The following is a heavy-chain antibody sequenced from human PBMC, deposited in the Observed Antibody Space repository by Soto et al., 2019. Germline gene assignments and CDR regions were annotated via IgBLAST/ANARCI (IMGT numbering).Heavy chain of an antibody. CDR3: ARDPGSPRGMDA. J-gene: IGHJ6*02. Sequence: QVRLVESGGDLVKPGGSLRLSCGGYGFTFKDYYMSWIRDAPGKGLEWIAFISSGGRSTYYAHSVRGRFTISRDDAKNSLFLQMNVLTLEDTAVYYCARDPGSPRGMDAWGQGTTVIVSS. D-gene: IGHD3-10*01. V-gene: IGHV3-11*04. CDR1: GFTFKDYY. CDR2: ISSGGRST.